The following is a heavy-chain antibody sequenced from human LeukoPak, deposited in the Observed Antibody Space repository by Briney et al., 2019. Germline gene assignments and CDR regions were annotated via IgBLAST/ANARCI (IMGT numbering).Heavy chain of an antibody. Sequence: SVKVSCKASGGTFSSYAISWVRQAPGQGLEWMGGIIPIFGTANYAQKLQGRVTMTTDTSTSTAYMELRSLRSDDTAVYYCAREGLGELTLDCWGQGTLVTVSS. D-gene: IGHD3-16*01. J-gene: IGHJ4*02. CDR2: IIPIFGTA. CDR3: AREGLGELTLDC. V-gene: IGHV1-69*05. CDR1: GGTFSSYA.